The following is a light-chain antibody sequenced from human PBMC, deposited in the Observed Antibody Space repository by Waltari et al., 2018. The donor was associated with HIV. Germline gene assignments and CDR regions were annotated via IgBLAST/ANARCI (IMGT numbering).Light chain of an antibody. Sequence: DIQMAQSPSNLSASVGDRVTITCRASQTINTWLAWYPQKPGGAPQLFVYKASTLENGVPSRFSGSGSGTEFTLTISRLQPDDVGFYYCQQYSSYWTFGQGTKVQVK. V-gene: IGKV1-5*03. CDR2: KAS. CDR3: QQYSSYWT. CDR1: QTINTW. J-gene: IGKJ1*01.